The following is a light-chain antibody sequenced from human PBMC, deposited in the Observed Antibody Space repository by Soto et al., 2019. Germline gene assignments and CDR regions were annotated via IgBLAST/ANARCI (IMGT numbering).Light chain of an antibody. CDR2: VAS. V-gene: IGKV3-20*01. Sequence: EIVLTQSPATLSLSPGERATLSCRASESISNSYLAWYQQKPGQAPRVLIDVASTRATGVPSRFSGSGSGTDFTLSISRVQPEDFAIYYCQQYGASPCTFGEGTKVEI. CDR1: ESISNSY. J-gene: IGKJ1*01. CDR3: QQYGASPCT.